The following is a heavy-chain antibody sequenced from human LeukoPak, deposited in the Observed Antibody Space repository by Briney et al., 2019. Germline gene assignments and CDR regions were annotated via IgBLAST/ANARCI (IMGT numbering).Heavy chain of an antibody. V-gene: IGHV3-53*01. J-gene: IGHJ6*02. CDR2: IYSDGST. CDR1: GFIVSGDF. Sequence: GGSLRLSCAASGFIVSGDFMSWVRQAPGKGLEWVSVIYSDGSTYYADSVKGRFTISRDNAKNSLYLQMSNLRAEDTAVYFCARGGGLDVWGQGATVTVSS. CDR3: ARGGGLDV. D-gene: IGHD3-16*01.